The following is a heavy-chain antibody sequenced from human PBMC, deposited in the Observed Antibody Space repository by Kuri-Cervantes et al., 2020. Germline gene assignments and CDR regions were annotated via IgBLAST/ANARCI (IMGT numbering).Heavy chain of an antibody. Sequence: SQTLSLTCAVSGGSISSSSYYWGWIRQPPGMGLEWIGSIYSSGSTYYNPSLKSRVTISVDTSKNQISLKLYSVTAADTAVYYCARVVDYCTTGYCYYMDVWAKGTTVTVSS. CDR1: GGSISSSSYY. J-gene: IGHJ6*03. CDR3: ARVVDYCTTGYCYYMDV. V-gene: IGHV4-39*07. D-gene: IGHD3-16*01. CDR2: IYSSGST.